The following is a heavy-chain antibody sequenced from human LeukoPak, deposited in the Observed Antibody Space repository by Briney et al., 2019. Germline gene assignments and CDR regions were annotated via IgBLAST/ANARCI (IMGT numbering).Heavy chain of an antibody. J-gene: IGHJ5*02. CDR2: INWNGGST. CDR1: GFTFRSYS. CDR3: ARDRAYCSSTSCSTYNWFDP. V-gene: IGHV3-20*04. D-gene: IGHD2-2*02. Sequence: GGSLRLSCAASGFTFRSYSMNWVRQAPGKGLEWVSGINWNGGSTGYADSVKGRFTISRDNAKNSLYLQMNSLRAEDTALYYCARDRAYCSSTSCSTYNWFDPWGQGTLVTVSS.